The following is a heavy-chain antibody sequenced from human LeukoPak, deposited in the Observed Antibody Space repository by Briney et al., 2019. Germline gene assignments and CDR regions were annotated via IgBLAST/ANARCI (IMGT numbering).Heavy chain of an antibody. D-gene: IGHD3-22*01. V-gene: IGHV3-21*04. CDR3: AKETAITMIVVEDYFDY. CDR1: GFTFSSYS. J-gene: IGHJ4*02. CDR2: ISTTSGNI. Sequence: GGSLRLSCAASGFTFSSYSMNWVRQAPGKGLEWVAAISTTSGNIYYADSVKGRFTISRDNAKNTLYLQMNSLRAEDTAVYYCAKETAITMIVVEDYFDYWGQGTLVTVSS.